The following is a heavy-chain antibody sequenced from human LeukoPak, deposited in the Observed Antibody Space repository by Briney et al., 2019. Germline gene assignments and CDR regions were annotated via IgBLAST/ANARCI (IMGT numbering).Heavy chain of an antibody. CDR1: GYGFTSYW. D-gene: IGHD4-17*01. V-gene: IGHV5-51*01. CDR2: IYPGDSDT. J-gene: IGHJ4*02. Sequence: GASLQISCKGAGYGFTSYWIGWVRPMPGKGLEWMGIIYPGDSDTRYSPSFQGQVTISADKSISTAYLQWSSLKASDTAMYYCARLFYYGGNSGFGSVYFDYWGQGTLVTVSS. CDR3: ARLFYYGGNSGFGSVYFDY.